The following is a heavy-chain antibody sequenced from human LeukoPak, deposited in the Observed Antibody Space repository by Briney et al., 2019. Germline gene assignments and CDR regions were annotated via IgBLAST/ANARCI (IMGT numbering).Heavy chain of an antibody. V-gene: IGHV3-23*01. CDR1: EFTFSNFA. CDR3: ARVYFGAFFDQ. Sequence: PGGPLRLSCAASEFTFSNFAMSWVRQAPGKGLEWVSTVNGGGGRTYYADSVKGRFTISRDNSKNTLYLQMNSLRAEDTAVYYCARVYFGAFFDQWGQGSLVTVSS. D-gene: IGHD4/OR15-4a*01. J-gene: IGHJ4*02. CDR2: VNGGGGRT.